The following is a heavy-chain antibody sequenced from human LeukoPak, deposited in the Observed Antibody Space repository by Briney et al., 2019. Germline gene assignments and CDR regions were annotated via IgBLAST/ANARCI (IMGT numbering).Heavy chain of an antibody. J-gene: IGHJ6*03. V-gene: IGHV3-48*01. D-gene: IGHD2-15*01. CDR3: ARDRCSGGRCYSLSVGHMDV. CDR1: GLTFSSYS. CDR2: ISSSSTTI. Sequence: GGSLRLSCAASGLTFSSYSVNWVRQAPGKGLEWVSYISSSSTTIYYADSVKGRFTISRDNAKNSLYLQMNSLRAEDTALYYCARDRCSGGRCYSLSVGHMDVWGKGTTVTVSS.